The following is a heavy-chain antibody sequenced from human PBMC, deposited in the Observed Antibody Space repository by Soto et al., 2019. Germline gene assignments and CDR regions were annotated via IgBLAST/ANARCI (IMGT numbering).Heavy chain of an antibody. J-gene: IGHJ3*02. CDR3: ARDLSVYYGSGSNTLDAFYI. D-gene: IGHD3-10*01. Sequence: ASVKVSCKASGYTFTSYGISWVRQAPGQGLEWMGWISAYNGNTNYAQKLQGRVTMTTDTSTSTAYMELRSLRSDDTAVYYCARDLSVYYGSGSNTLDAFYIWGQGTMVTVS. CDR1: GYTFTSYG. CDR2: ISAYNGNT. V-gene: IGHV1-18*01.